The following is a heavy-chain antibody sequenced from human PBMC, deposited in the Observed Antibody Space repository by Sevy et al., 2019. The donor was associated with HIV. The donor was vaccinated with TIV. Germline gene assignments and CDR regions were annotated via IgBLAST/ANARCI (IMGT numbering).Heavy chain of an antibody. Sequence: GGSLRLSCAASGFTFSSYSMNWVRQAPGKGLEWVSSISSSSSYIYYADSVKGRFTISRDNAKNSLYLQMNSLRAEDTAVYYCARGKDYRDSWSGFGAPKNYYGMDVWGQGTTVTVSS. V-gene: IGHV3-21*04. CDR3: ARGKDYRDSWSGFGAPKNYYGMDV. CDR2: ISSSSSYI. J-gene: IGHJ6*02. CDR1: GFTFSSYS. D-gene: IGHD3-3*01.